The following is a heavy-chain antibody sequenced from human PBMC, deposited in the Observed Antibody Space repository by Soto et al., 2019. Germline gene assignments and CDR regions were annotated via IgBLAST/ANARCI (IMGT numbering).Heavy chain of an antibody. J-gene: IGHJ5*02. CDR2: IYPGDSDT. V-gene: IGHV5-51*01. Sequence: GESLKISCKGSGYRFTSYWIGWVRQMPGKGLEWMGIIYPGDSDTRYSPSFQGQVTISADNSISTAFLQWSSLKASDTAMYYCVRLAGNPVDWFDPWGQGTLVTVSS. CDR1: GYRFTSYW. CDR3: VRLAGNPVDWFDP. D-gene: IGHD6-19*01.